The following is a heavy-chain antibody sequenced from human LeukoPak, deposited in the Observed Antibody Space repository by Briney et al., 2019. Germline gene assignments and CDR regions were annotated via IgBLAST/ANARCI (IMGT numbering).Heavy chain of an antibody. V-gene: IGHV3-23*01. CDR3: ARPHDFSSGYYPFDY. CDR2: ISGSGGST. J-gene: IGHJ4*02. CDR1: GFTFSSYA. Sequence: PGGSLRLSCAASGFTFSSYAMSWVRQAPGKGLEWVSAISGSGGSTYYADSVKGRFTISRDNSKNTLYLQMNSLRTGDTAVYYCARPHDFSSGYYPFDYWGQGTLVTVSS. D-gene: IGHD3-3*01.